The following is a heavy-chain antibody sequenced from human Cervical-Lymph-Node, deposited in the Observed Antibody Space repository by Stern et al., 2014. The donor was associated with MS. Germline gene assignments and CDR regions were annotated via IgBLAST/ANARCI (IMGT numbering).Heavy chain of an antibody. Sequence: QLVQSGAEVKKPGASVKVSCKASAYTFTGYYLHWVRQAPGQGLEWMGRINPNSGATKYVQQYQGRVTMSRDTTISTAYMELSRLTSDDTAVYYCARGDDVGRITLVRGVTHFFDYWGQGTLVTVSS. J-gene: IGHJ4*02. CDR3: ARGDDVGRITLVRGVTHFFDY. D-gene: IGHD3-10*01. CDR1: AYTFTGYY. CDR2: INPNSGAT. V-gene: IGHV1-2*06.